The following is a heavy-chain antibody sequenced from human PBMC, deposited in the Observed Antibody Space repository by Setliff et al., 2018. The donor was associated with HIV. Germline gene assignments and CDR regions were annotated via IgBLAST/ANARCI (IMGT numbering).Heavy chain of an antibody. Sequence: ASVKVSCKASGYTFTGYYMHWVRQAPGQGLEWMGRINPNSGGTNYAQKFQGRVTMTRDTSMSTAYMELNRLISDDTAVYYCARGWATGADSSPLDVWGKGTTVTVSS. CDR2: INPNSGGT. CDR3: ARGWATGADSSPLDV. CDR1: GYTFTGYY. D-gene: IGHD6-19*01. J-gene: IGHJ6*04. V-gene: IGHV1-2*06.